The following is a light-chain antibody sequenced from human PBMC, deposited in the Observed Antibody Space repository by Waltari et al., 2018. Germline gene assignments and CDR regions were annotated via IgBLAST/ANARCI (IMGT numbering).Light chain of an antibody. J-gene: IGKJ1*01. V-gene: IGKV4-1*01. CDR1: QSVLYSSNNKNY. CDR2: WAS. Sequence: DIVMTQSPDSPAVSLGERATITCKSSQSVLYSSNNKNYLAWFQQKPGQPPKLLLYWASTRESGVPDRFSGSGSGTDFTLTISTLQAEDVAVYYCQQYYSTPPTFGQGTKVEIK. CDR3: QQYYSTPPT.